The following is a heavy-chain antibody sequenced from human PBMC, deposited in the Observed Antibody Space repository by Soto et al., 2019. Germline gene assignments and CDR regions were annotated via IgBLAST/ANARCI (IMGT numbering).Heavy chain of an antibody. Sequence: PGKGLEEVSAISGSGGTTNYADSVKGRFTISRDNSKHTLYLQMNSLRVEDTAVYYCAKARSSTSCYAFDYWGQGSLVTVSS. D-gene: IGHD2-2*01. CDR3: AKARSSTSCYAFDY. J-gene: IGHJ4*02. CDR2: ISGSGGTT. V-gene: IGHV3-23*01.